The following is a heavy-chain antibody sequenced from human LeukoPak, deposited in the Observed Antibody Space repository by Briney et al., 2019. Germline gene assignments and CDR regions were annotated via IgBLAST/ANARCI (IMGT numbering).Heavy chain of an antibody. CDR2: INPNSGGT. CDR3: ARPRRDSSGYWAFDI. D-gene: IGHD3-22*01. V-gene: IGHV1-2*02. CDR1: GYTFTGYY. J-gene: IGHJ3*02. Sequence: ASVKVSCKASGYTFTGYYMHWVRQAPGQGLEWMGWINPNSGGTNYAQKFQGRVTMTRDTSISTAYMELSRLRSDDTAVYYCARPRRDSSGYWAFDIWGQGTMVTVSS.